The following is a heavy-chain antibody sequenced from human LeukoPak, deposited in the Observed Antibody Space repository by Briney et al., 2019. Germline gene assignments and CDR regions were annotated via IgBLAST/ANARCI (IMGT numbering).Heavy chain of an antibody. J-gene: IGHJ6*03. CDR1: GFTFSSYS. CDR3: ARTAYLDEGMDV. CDR2: MSSSSSVI. Sequence: QPGGSLRLSCAVSGFTFSSYSMNWVRQAPGKGLEWVSYMSSSSSVIYYADSVKGRFTISRDNAKNSLYLQMNSLRAEETAVYYCARTAYLDEGMDVWGKGTTVTVSS. V-gene: IGHV3-48*04. D-gene: IGHD2-21*02.